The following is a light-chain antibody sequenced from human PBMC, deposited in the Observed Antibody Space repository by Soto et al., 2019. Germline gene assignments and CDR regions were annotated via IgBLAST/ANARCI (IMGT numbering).Light chain of an antibody. CDR2: DVS. CDR1: SSDVGGYNY. CDR3: SSYTSSSLVV. Sequence: QSALTQPASVSESPGQSITISCTGTSSDVGGYNYVSWYQQHPGKAPKLMIYDVSNRPSGVSNRFSGSKSGNTASLTISGLQAEDEADYYCSSYTSSSLVVFGGGTKLTVL. V-gene: IGLV2-14*01. J-gene: IGLJ2*01.